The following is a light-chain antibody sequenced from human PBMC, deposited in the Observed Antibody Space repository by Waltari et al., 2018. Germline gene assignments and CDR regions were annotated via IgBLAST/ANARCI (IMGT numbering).Light chain of an antibody. CDR2: AAS. CDR1: QSISGY. V-gene: IGKV1-39*01. CDR3: QQSYSIPQT. J-gene: IGKJ1*01. Sequence: DIQMTQSPSSLSASVGDRVTITCRASQSISGYLNWYQQKPGKAPKLLIYAASTLQSGVPSRFSGSGSGTDFTLTISSLQSEDFAAYYCQQSYSIPQTFGQGTKVEVK.